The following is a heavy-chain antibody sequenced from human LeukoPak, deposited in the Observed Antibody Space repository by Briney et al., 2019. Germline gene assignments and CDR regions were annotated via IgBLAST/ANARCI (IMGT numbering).Heavy chain of an antibody. Sequence: GGTLRLSCAASGFTFSSYDMTWVRQAPGKGLEWISYISSDSTTIYYADSVKGRFTISRDNAKNSLYLQMNSLRAEDTAVYYCAELGITMIGGVWGKGTTVTISS. CDR3: AELGITMIGGV. V-gene: IGHV3-48*03. D-gene: IGHD3-10*02. J-gene: IGHJ6*04. CDR2: ISSDSTTI. CDR1: GFTFSSYD.